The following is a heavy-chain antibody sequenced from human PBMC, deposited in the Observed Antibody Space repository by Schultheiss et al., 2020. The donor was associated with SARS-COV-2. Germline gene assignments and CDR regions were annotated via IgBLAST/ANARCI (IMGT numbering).Heavy chain of an antibody. CDR2: ISSNGGST. CDR3: AKAPSGGAPYYFDY. CDR1: GFTFSSYA. D-gene: IGHD1-26*01. J-gene: IGHJ4*02. Sequence: LKISCAASGFTFSSYAMHWVRQAPGKGLEYVSAISSNGGSTYYADSVKGRFTISRDNAENSLYLQMNSLRAEDTAVYYCAKAPSGGAPYYFDYWGQGTLVTVSS. V-gene: IGHV3-64*04.